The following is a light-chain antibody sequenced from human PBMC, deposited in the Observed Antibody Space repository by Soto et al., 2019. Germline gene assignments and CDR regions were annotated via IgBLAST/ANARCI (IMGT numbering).Light chain of an antibody. CDR1: QSVNSR. J-gene: IGKJ5*01. CDR2: GAS. V-gene: IGKV3-20*01. Sequence: TQDLATLSVSPGETATLSCRASQSVNSRLAWYQQKPGQAPRLLIYGASTGATDIPDRFSGSGSGTEFTLTISSLEPEDFAVFYCQQYGSSPITFGEGTRLEIK. CDR3: QQYGSSPIT.